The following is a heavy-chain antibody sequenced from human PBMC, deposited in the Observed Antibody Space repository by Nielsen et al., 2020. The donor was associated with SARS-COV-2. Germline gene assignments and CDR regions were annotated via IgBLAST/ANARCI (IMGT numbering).Heavy chain of an antibody. CDR1: GGTFSSYA. V-gene: IGHV1-69*06. CDR3: ASGYSYGRYYYYGMDV. CDR2: IIPIFGTA. D-gene: IGHD5-18*01. Sequence: SVKVSCKASGGTFSSYAISWVRQAPGQGLEWMGGIIPIFGTANYAQKFQGRVTTTADKSTSTAYMELSSLRSEDTAVYYCASGYSYGRYYYYGMDVWGQGTTVTVSS. J-gene: IGHJ6*02.